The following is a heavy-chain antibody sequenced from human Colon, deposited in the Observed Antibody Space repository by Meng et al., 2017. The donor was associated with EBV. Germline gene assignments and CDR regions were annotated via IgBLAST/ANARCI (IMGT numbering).Heavy chain of an antibody. CDR2: IDYRENP. J-gene: IGHJ4*02. D-gene: IGHD4-11*01. CDR1: GDSLSSTNW. V-gene: IGHV4-4*02. Sequence: QVQLQESGPGLVKPSXXLSLTCTVSGDSLSSTNWWSWVRQPPGKGLEWIGQIDYRENPYYSPSLRSRVTISVDKSKNQVSLNLNSVTAADTAIYYCTRHTAYSQGYWGQGTLVTVSS. CDR3: TRHTAYSQGY.